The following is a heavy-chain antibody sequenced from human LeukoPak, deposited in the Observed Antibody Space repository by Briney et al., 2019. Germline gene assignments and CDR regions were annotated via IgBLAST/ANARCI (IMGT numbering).Heavy chain of an antibody. D-gene: IGHD7-27*01. V-gene: IGHV3-23*01. CDR3: AKDGGLWVSAHWGDS. Sequence: GGSLRLSCAASGFTFSNYAMNWVRQAPGKGLEWVSGISGGDGTTFYADSVKGRFTISRDNSKNTLYLQMNSLRAEDTAVYYCAKDGGLWVSAHWGDSWGRGTLVTVSS. CDR1: GFTFSNYA. CDR2: ISGGDGTT. J-gene: IGHJ4*02.